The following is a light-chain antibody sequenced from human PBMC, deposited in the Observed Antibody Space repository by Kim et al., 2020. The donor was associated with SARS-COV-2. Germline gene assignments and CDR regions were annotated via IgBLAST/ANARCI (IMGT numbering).Light chain of an antibody. CDR2: DAS. J-gene: IGKJ1*01. CDR3: QQYNSYSQT. Sequence: GDRVTITCRASQSISSWFAWYQQKPGKAPKLLIYDASSLESGVPSRFSGSGSGTEFTLTISSLQPDDFATYYCQQYNSYSQTFGQGTKVDIK. CDR1: QSISSW. V-gene: IGKV1-5*01.